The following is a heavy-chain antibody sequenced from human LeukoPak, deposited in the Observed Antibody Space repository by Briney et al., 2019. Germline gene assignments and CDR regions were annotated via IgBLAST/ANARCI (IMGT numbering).Heavy chain of an antibody. Sequence: PGGSLRLSCAASGFTVSSNYMSWVRQAPGKGLEWVSVIYSGGSTYYADSVKGRFTISRDNSKNTLYLQMNSLRAEDTAVYYCARDCSSTSCYAGYYYGMDVWGQGTTVTVSS. CDR1: GFTVSSNY. J-gene: IGHJ6*02. V-gene: IGHV3-66*01. CDR2: IYSGGST. D-gene: IGHD2-2*01. CDR3: ARDCSSTSCYAGYYYGMDV.